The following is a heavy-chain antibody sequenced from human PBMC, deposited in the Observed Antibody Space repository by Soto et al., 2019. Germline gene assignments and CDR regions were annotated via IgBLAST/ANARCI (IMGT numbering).Heavy chain of an antibody. CDR1: GFTFRSYS. V-gene: IGHV3-21*01. Sequence: EVRLVESGGGLVKPGESLRLSCAASGFTFRSYSLNWVRQAPGKGLEWVSSISGTSNDIYYADSVKDRFIISRDNARDSLYLQMYSLSAEDTAIYFCATSIAAHLGYYGMDVWGQGTTVTVSS. CDR2: ISGTSNDI. J-gene: IGHJ6*02. D-gene: IGHD6-6*01. CDR3: ATSIAAHLGYYGMDV.